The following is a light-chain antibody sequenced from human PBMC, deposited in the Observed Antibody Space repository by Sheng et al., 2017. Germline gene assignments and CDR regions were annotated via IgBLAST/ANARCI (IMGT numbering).Light chain of an antibody. Sequence: DIQMTQSPSSLSASVGDRVTITCRASQTINKFLNWYQERPGKAPNLLIYAASTLQSGVPSRFSGSGSGSDFTLTIYNLQPEDSATYYCQQSYGVPRTFGQGTKLEIK. V-gene: IGKV1-39*01. J-gene: IGKJ2*01. CDR1: QTINKF. CDR2: AAS. CDR3: QQSYGVPRT.